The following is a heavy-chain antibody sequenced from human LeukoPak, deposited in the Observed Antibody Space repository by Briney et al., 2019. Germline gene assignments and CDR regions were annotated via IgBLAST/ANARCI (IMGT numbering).Heavy chain of an antibody. CDR3: ARDHLANLASRFLDP. Sequence: SETLSLTCTVSGYSISSDYYWGWIRQPPGKGLEWIGSVHHSGRTYYNPSLKSRVTISVDTSKNQFSLKLNSVTAADTAVYYCARDHLANLASRFLDPWGQGSLVTVSS. D-gene: IGHD2-21*01. J-gene: IGHJ5*02. CDR2: VHHSGRT. V-gene: IGHV4-38-2*02. CDR1: GYSISSDYY.